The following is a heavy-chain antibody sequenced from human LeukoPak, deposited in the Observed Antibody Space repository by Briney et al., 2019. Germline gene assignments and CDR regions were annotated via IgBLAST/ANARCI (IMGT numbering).Heavy chain of an antibody. CDR1: GGSFSGYY. CDR3: ARSYNDYVWGSYRYSPYYFDY. Sequence: PSETLSLTCAVYGGSFSGYYWSWIRQPPGKGLEWIGEINHSGSTNYNPSLKSRVTISIDTSKNQFSLKLSSVTAADTAVDYSARSYNDYVWGSYRYSPYYFDYWGQGTLVTVSS. D-gene: IGHD3-16*02. CDR2: INHSGST. J-gene: IGHJ4*02. V-gene: IGHV4-34*01.